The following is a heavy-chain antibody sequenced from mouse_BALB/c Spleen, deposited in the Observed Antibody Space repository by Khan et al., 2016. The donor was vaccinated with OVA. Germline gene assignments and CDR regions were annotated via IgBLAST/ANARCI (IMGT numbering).Heavy chain of an antibody. CDR2: ILPGSGNT. CDR3: AREGYYYCSPRNDY. J-gene: IGHJ2*01. CDR1: GYTFSSYW. V-gene: IGHV1-9*01. D-gene: IGHD1-1*01. Sequence: QVQLKQSGAELMKPGASVKISCKATGYTFSSYWIEWVKQRPGHGLEWIGEILPGSGNTNYNEKFRGKATFTANTSSNTAYMQLSSLTSEDSAVYYCAREGYYYCSPRNDYWGQGTTLTVSS.